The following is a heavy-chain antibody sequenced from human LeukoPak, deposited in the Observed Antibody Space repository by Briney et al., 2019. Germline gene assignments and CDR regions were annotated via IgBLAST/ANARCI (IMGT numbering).Heavy chain of an antibody. J-gene: IGHJ6*02. CDR3: ATSGYSSGWGYYYYYGMDV. Sequence: GGSLRLSCAASEFTFSNYALHWVRQAPGKGLEWVAVISYDGSNKYYADSVKGRFTISRDNSKNTLYLQMNSLRAEDTAVYYCATSGYSSGWGYYYYYGMDVWGQGTTVTVSS. CDR2: ISYDGSNK. V-gene: IGHV3-30*04. CDR1: EFTFSNYA. D-gene: IGHD6-19*01.